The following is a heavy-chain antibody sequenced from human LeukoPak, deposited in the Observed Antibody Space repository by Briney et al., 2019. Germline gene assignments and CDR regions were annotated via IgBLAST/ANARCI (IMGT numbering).Heavy chain of an antibody. CDR3: ARGGGYSGLYDY. V-gene: IGHV4-30-2*01. CDR1: GGSISSGGYY. Sequence: SETLSLTCTVSGGSISSGGYYWSWIRQPPGKGLEWIGYIYHSGSTYYNPSLKSRVTISVDRSKNQFSLKLSSVTAADTAVYYCARGGGYSGLYDYWGQGTLVTVSS. J-gene: IGHJ4*02. CDR2: IYHSGST. D-gene: IGHD5-12*01.